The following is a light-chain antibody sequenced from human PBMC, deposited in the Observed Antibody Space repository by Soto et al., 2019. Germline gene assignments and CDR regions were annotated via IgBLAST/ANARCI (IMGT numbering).Light chain of an antibody. CDR1: QDIRND. V-gene: IGKV1-6*01. Sequence: AIQMTQSPSSLSASVGDRVTITCRASQDIRNDLGWYQQKPGKTPKLLIFAASSLQSGVPSRFSGSGSGTDFTLTISSLQPEDFATYYCLQDFNYPWTVGQGTKVEIE. CDR3: LQDFNYPWT. J-gene: IGKJ1*01. CDR2: AAS.